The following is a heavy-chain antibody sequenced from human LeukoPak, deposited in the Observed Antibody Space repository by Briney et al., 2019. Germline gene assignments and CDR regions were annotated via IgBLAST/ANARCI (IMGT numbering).Heavy chain of an antibody. CDR1: GFTFSSYS. J-gene: IGHJ4*02. V-gene: IGHV3-21*01. CDR3: ARVSQDCSSTSCYSLDY. CDR2: ISSSSSYI. Sequence: GGSLRLSCAASGFTFSSYSMNWVRQAPGKGLEWVSSISSSSSYIYYADSVKGRFTISRDNAKNSLYLQMNSLRAEDTAVYYCARVSQDCSSTSCYSLDYWGQGTLVTVSS. D-gene: IGHD2-2*01.